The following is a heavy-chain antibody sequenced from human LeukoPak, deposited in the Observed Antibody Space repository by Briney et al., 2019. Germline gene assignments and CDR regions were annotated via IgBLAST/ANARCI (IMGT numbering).Heavy chain of an antibody. CDR1: GYTFTGYY. J-gene: IGHJ4*02. Sequence: VASVKVSCKASGYTFTGYYIHWVRQAPGQGPEWMGRINPNNGDTNYAQKFPGRVTLTRDTSIGTAYMELSSLRSDDTAMYYCVREITRATTYFDSWGQGTLVTVSS. CDR2: INPNNGDT. D-gene: IGHD1-26*01. CDR3: VREITRATTYFDS. V-gene: IGHV1-2*06.